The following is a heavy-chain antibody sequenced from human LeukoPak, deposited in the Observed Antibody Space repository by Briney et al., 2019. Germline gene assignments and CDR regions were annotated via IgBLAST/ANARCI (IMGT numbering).Heavy chain of an antibody. V-gene: IGHV4-59*02. J-gene: IGHJ6*03. CDR1: GGSVSSTY. Sequence: TSETLSPTCSVSGGSVSSTYWSWIRQPPGKGLEWIGYLYYSGRTNTNYNASLKSRATISIDTSKNQLSLKVSSVTAADTAVYYCARETSQKGAHYMDVWGKGTTVTISS. D-gene: IGHD3-16*01. CDR2: LYYSGRTNT. CDR3: ARETSQKGAHYMDV.